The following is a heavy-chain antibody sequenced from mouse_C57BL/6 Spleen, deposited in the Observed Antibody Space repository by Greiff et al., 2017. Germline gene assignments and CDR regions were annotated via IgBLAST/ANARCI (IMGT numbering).Heavy chain of an antibody. CDR3: ARFAY. V-gene: IGHV1-69*01. Sequence: VQLQQSGPELVKPGASVKISCKASGYTFTSYWMHWVKQRPGQGLEWIGEIDPSDSYTNYNQKFKGKSTLTVDKSSSTAYMQLSSLTSEDSAVYYCARFAYWGQGTLVTVSA. CDR2: IDPSDSYT. CDR1: GYTFTSYW. J-gene: IGHJ3*01.